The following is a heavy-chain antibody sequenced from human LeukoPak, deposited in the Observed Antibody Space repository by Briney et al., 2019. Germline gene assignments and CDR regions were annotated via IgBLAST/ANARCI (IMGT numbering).Heavy chain of an antibody. D-gene: IGHD3-10*01. CDR2: ISAYNGNT. V-gene: IGHV1-18*01. CDR1: GYTFTSYG. CDR3: ARVSYYYGSGTPPDY. J-gene: IGHJ4*02. Sequence: ASVKVSCKASGYTFTSYGISWVRQAPGQGLEWMGWISAYNGNTNYAQKLQGRVTMTTDTSTSTAYMELRSLRSDDTAVYYCARVSYYYGSGTPPDYWGRGTLVTVSS.